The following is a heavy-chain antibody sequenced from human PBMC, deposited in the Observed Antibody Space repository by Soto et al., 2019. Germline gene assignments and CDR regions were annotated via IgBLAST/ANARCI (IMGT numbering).Heavy chain of an antibody. J-gene: IGHJ4*02. D-gene: IGHD3-3*01. CDR2: ISGSGGIT. V-gene: IGHV3-23*01. CDR3: ARERGDVWSAYSPADIYY. CDR1: GFTFSSYA. Sequence: EVQLLESGGGLVQPGGSLRLSCAASGFTFSSYAMIWVRQAPGKGLEWVSAISGSGGITYYADSVKCRFTISRYNTKKKLYLQTNSLRVEDLDVYYCARERGDVWSAYSPADIYYWGQGTLVTVSS.